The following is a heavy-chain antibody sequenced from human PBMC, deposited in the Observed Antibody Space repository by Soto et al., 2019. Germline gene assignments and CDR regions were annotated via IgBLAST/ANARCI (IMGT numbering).Heavy chain of an antibody. J-gene: IGHJ4*02. V-gene: IGHV1-46*01. CDR1: GYTFINYY. Sequence: ASVKVACKASGYTFINYYIHWVRQAPGQGLEWMGMINPSGGSTSYAQKFQGRVTMTSDTSTRTVYMELSSLRSEDTAVYYCARNDKSGLDYRCQGTLLTVST. CDR2: INPSGGST. D-gene: IGHD1-1*01. CDR3: ARNDKSGLDY.